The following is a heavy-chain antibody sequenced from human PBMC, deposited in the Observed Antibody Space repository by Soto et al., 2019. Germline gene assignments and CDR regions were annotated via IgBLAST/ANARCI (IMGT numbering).Heavy chain of an antibody. D-gene: IGHD3-3*01. CDR3: ARRFYAMDV. J-gene: IGHJ6*02. CDR1: GFSISGSY. Sequence: GSLRLSCAASGFSISGSYMSWVRQAPGKGLEWVAVTYTGGETYYADSVRGRFIISRDNYRNTVFLQMNSLRAEDTAVYYCARRFYAMDVWGQGTTVTVSS. CDR2: TYTGGET. V-gene: IGHV3-53*01.